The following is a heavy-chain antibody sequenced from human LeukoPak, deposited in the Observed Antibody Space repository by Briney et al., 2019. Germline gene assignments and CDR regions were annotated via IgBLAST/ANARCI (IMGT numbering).Heavy chain of an antibody. J-gene: IGHJ4*02. V-gene: IGHV5-51*01. CDR2: IYPGNSDT. D-gene: IGHD1-26*01. CDR1: EYSFTSYW. Sequence: PGESLKISCKGSEYSFTSYWIGWVRQMPGKGLEWMGIIYPGNSDTRYSPSFQGQVTISADKSISTAYLQWSSLKASDTAMYYCARPGIVGSKNPSRFDYWGQGTLVTVSS. CDR3: ARPGIVGSKNPSRFDY.